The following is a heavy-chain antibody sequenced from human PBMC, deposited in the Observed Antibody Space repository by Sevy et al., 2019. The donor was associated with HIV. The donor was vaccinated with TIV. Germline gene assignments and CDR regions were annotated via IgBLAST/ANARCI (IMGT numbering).Heavy chain of an antibody. CDR3: VKDTTIDSSGYYPGGFDY. V-gene: IGHV3-9*03. CDR1: GFTFDNYA. D-gene: IGHD3-22*01. Sequence: GGSLRLSCAASGFTFDNYAMHWVRQAPGKGLQWVSGISWNGKSIHYADSVKGRFTISRDNAKNSLYLQMNSLRPDDMALYYCVKDTTIDSSGYYPGGFDYWGQGTLVTVSP. CDR2: ISWNGKSI. J-gene: IGHJ4*02.